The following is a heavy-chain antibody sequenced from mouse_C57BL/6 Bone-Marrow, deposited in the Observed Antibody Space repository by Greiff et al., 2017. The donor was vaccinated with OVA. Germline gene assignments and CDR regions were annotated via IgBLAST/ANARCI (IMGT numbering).Heavy chain of an antibody. CDR1: GYTFTDYY. J-gene: IGHJ1*03. D-gene: IGHD1-2*01. CDR2: INPNNGGT. V-gene: IGHV1-26*01. CDR3: ARGSLLRWYFDV. Sequence: VQLQQSGPELVKPGASVKISCKASGYTFTDYYMNWVKQSHGKSLEWIGDINPNNGGTSYNQKFKGKATLTVDKSSSTAYMELRSLTSEDSAVYYCARGSLLRWYFDVWGTGTTVTVSS.